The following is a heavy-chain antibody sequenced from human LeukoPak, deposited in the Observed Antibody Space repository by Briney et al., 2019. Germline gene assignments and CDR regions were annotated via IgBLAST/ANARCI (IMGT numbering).Heavy chain of an antibody. CDR3: ARDRWGYSYGGD. CDR1: GFAFSNYW. D-gene: IGHD5-18*01. CDR2: IKQDGSEK. Sequence: PGGSLRLSCAASGFAFSNYWMSWDRQAPGKVLEWVANIKQDGSEKYYVDSLRGRFTISRDNAQNSLYLQMNSLRAEDTAVYFCARDRWGYSYGGDWGQGTLVTVSS. V-gene: IGHV3-7*01. J-gene: IGHJ4*02.